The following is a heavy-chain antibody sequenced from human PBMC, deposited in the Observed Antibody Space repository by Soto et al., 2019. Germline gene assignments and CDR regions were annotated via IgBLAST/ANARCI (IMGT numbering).Heavy chain of an antibody. CDR1: GGSIRVQSYY. J-gene: IGHJ4*02. CDR2: IHYSGTT. D-gene: IGHD6-13*01. CDR3: AAGEASSRNLAPYYLDF. V-gene: IGHV4-61*01. Sequence: SETLSLTCTVSGGSIRVQSYYWTWIRQTPGKGLEWVGYIHYSGTTSFFPSYNPSLRSRVTISEDTSKNQFSLKLLSVTTADTAVYFCAAGEASSRNLAPYYLDFWGQGTLVTVSS.